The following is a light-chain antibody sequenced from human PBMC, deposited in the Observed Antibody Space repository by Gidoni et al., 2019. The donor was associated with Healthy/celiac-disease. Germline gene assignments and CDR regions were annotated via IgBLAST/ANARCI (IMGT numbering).Light chain of an antibody. CDR2: AAS. CDR1: QSISSY. J-gene: IGKJ3*01. Sequence: DIQMTQSPASLSASVGDRVTITCRASQSISSYLNWYQQKPGKAPKLLIYAASSLHSGVPSRFSGSGSGTDFTLTISSLQPEAFATYYCHQSYSTLLFTFGPGTKVDIK. CDR3: HQSYSTLLFT. V-gene: IGKV1-39*01.